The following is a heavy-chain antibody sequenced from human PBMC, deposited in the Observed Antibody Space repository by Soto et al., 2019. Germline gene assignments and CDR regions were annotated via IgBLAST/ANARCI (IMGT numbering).Heavy chain of an antibody. J-gene: IGHJ4*02. V-gene: IGHV3-48*02. CDR3: ASDPPEIAARSTYFDY. D-gene: IGHD6-6*01. CDR1: GFTFSSYS. CDR2: ISSSSSTI. Sequence: EVQLVESGGGLVQPGGSLRLSCAASGFTFSSYSMNWVRQAPGKGLEWVSYISSSSSTIYYADSVKGRFTISRDNAKNSLYLQMNSLRDEDTAVYYCASDPPEIAARSTYFDYWGQGTLVTVSS.